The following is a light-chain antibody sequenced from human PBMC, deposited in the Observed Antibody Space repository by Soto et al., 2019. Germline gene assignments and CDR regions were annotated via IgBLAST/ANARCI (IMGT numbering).Light chain of an antibody. J-gene: IGLJ1*01. V-gene: IGLV2-23*01. Sequence: QSALTQPASVSGYPGQSMTISCTGTSSDVGSYNLVSWYQQHPGKAPKLMIYEGSKRPSGVSNRFSGSKSGNTASLTISGLQAEEEADYYCCSYAGSSTFVFGTGTKVTVL. CDR3: CSYAGSSTFV. CDR1: SSDVGSYNL. CDR2: EGS.